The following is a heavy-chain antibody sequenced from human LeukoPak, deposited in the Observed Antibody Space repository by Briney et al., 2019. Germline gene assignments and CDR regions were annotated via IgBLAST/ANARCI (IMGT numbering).Heavy chain of an antibody. V-gene: IGHV3-21*01. J-gene: IGHJ4*02. CDR3: AREDRSWYYDFWSGPRDFDY. CDR1: GLTFSSYS. Sequence: PGGSLRLSCAASGLTFSSYSMNWVRQAPGKGLEWVSSISSSSSYIYYADSVKGRFTISRDNAKNSLYLQMNSLRAEDTAVYYCAREDRSWYYDFWSGPRDFDYWGRGTLVTVSS. D-gene: IGHD3-3*01. CDR2: ISSSSSYI.